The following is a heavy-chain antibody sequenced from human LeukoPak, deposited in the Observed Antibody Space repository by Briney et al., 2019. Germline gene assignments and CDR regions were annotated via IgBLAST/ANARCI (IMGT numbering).Heavy chain of an antibody. CDR2: ILSKAGGETR. CDR3: TTGGSYTASTGDFDY. J-gene: IGHJ4*02. Sequence: GGSLRLSCEASGFTFTNAWLNWVRQAPGKGLGWVGRILSKAGGETRDYAAPVKGRFSLSRDDSKHMLYLEMNSLKTEDTAVYYCTTGGSYTASTGDFDYWGPGALVTVSS. D-gene: IGHD2-2*02. CDR1: GFTFTNAW. V-gene: IGHV3-15*01.